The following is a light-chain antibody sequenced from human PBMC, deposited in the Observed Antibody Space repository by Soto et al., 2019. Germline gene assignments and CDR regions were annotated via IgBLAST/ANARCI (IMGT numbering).Light chain of an antibody. CDR3: QQYYAPPYS. J-gene: IGKJ2*03. CDR2: WAS. Sequence: DIVMTQSPDSLAVSLGERATMSCKSSQSILNSSNNKNHLAWYQQKSGQPPKLLIYWASTRESGVPDRFSGSGSGTDFTLTISSLQAEDVAAVYYCQQYYAPPYSFGQGTKLEI. V-gene: IGKV4-1*01. CDR1: QSILNSSNNKNH.